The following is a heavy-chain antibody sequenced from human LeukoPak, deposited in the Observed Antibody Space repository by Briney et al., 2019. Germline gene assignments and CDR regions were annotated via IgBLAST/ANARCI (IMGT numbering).Heavy chain of an antibody. CDR2: INPSGGST. V-gene: IGHV1-46*01. Sequence: ASVKVSCKASGYTFTSYYMHWVRQAPGQGLEWMGIINPSGGSTSYAQKFQGRVTMTRDMSTSTVYMELRSLRSDDTAVYYCARGIQLWLVDDAFDIWGQGTMVTVSS. D-gene: IGHD5-18*01. CDR3: ARGIQLWLVDDAFDI. J-gene: IGHJ3*02. CDR1: GYTFTSYY.